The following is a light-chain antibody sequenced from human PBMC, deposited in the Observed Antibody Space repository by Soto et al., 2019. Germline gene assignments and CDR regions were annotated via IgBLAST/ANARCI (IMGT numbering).Light chain of an antibody. V-gene: IGKV3-15*01. CDR2: GAS. J-gene: IGKJ1*01. CDR3: QQYNDWPRT. Sequence: DIVMTQSPATLSVSPGERATLSCRASQSVSSNLAWYQQKRGQAPRLLMYGASTRATGIPVRLSGSGSGTEFTLIISSLQSEDFAVYYCQQYNDWPRTFGQGTKVEIK. CDR1: QSVSSN.